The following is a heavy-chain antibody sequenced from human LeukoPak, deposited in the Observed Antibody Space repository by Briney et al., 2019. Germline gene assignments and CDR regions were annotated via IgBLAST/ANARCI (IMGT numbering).Heavy chain of an antibody. J-gene: IGHJ6*03. CDR3: ARHWYYYYMDV. Sequence: PSETLSLTCTVSGYSISSGYYWGWIRQPPGKGLEWIGSIYHSGSTYYNPSLKSRVTISVDTSKNQFSLKLSSVTAADTAVYYCARHWYYYYMDVWGKGTTVTISS. CDR2: IYHSGST. V-gene: IGHV4-38-2*02. CDR1: GYSISSGYY.